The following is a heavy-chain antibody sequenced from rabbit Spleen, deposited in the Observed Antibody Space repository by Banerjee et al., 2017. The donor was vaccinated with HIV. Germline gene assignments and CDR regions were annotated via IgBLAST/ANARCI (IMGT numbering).Heavy chain of an antibody. D-gene: IGHD3-1*01. Sequence: QSLEESGGDLVKPGASLTLTCTASGFSFSTYYYMCWVRQAPGKGPEWIACIYTSNSGSTYHASWAKGRFTISKTSSTTVTLQMTSLTAADTATYFCARSDGNGFGIFGLWGQGTLVTVS. CDR2: IYTSNSGST. V-gene: IGHV1S40*01. CDR1: GFSFSTYYY. J-gene: IGHJ4*01. CDR3: ARSDGNGFGIFGL.